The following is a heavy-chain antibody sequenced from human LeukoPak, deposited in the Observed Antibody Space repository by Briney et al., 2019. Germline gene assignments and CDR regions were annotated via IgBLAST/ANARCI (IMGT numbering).Heavy chain of an antibody. CDR3: ARDDYGDWPPLFDY. CDR1: GFAFSAFA. CDR2: ISRSDGTA. D-gene: IGHD4-17*01. J-gene: IGHJ4*02. Sequence: GGSLRLSCAASGFAFSAFAMNWVRQAPGRGLEWVSFISRSDGTAYYADSVKGRFTISRDNSKNTLYLQMNSLRAEDTAQYFCARDDYGDWPPLFDYWGQGTLVTVSS. V-gene: IGHV3-23*01.